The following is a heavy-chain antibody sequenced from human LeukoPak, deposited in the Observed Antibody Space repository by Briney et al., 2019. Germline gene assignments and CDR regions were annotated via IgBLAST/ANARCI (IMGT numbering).Heavy chain of an antibody. CDR1: GFIFSSYE. Sequence: GGSLRLSCAASGFIFSSYEMNWVRLAPGEGLEWVSYISSSGCTIYYADFVKGRFTISRDNAKNLLYLQMNSLRAEDTAVYYCAELGITMIGGVWGKGTTVTISS. J-gene: IGHJ6*04. D-gene: IGHD3-10*02. V-gene: IGHV3-48*03. CDR3: AELGITMIGGV. CDR2: ISSSGCTI.